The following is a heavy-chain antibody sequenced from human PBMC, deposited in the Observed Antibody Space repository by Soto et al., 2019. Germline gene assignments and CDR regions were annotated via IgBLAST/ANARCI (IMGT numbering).Heavy chain of an antibody. J-gene: IGHJ6*03. CDR2: IYHSGST. V-gene: IGHV4-4*02. CDR3: ARAGGYSSSWYYYSFDV. D-gene: IGHD6-13*01. Sequence: PSETLSLTCAVSSGSISSSNWWSWVRQPPGKGLEWIGEIYHSGSTNYNPSLKSRVTISVDKSKNQFSLELSSVTAADTAVYYCARAGGYSSSWYYYSFDVWGKGTTVS. CDR1: SGSISSSNW.